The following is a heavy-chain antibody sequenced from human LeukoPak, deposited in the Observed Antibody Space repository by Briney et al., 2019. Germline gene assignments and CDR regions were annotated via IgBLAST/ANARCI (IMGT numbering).Heavy chain of an antibody. D-gene: IGHD3-22*01. CDR3: ARNYDSSGYYLNHFDY. CDR2: IWYDGSNK. Sequence: GGSLRLSCAASGFTFSSYGMHWVRQAPGKGLEWVAVIWYDGSNKYYADSVKGRFTISRDNSKNTLYLQMNSLRAEDTAVYYCARNYDSSGYYLNHFDYWGQGTLVTVSS. J-gene: IGHJ4*02. V-gene: IGHV3-33*01. CDR1: GFTFSSYG.